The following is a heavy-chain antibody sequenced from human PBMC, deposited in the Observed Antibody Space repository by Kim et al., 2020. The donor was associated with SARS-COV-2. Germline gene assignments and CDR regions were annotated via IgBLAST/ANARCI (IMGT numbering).Heavy chain of an antibody. Sequence: GGSLRLSCAASGFTFRSYAMHWVRQAPGKGLEWVAIIWFDGDNKYYADSVKGRFTISRDNFKNTVFLQMNSLRAEDTAVHYCARDRPPSSTWWMIDYWGQGTLVTVSS. D-gene: IGHD6-13*01. CDR1: GFTFRSYA. V-gene: IGHV3-33*01. J-gene: IGHJ4*02. CDR3: ARDRPPSSTWWMIDY. CDR2: IWFDGDNK.